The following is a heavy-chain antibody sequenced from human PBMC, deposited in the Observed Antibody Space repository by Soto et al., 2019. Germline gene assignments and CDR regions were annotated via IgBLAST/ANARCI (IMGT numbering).Heavy chain of an antibody. J-gene: IGHJ3*02. V-gene: IGHV3-9*01. Sequence: PGGSLRLSCAASGFTFDDYAMHWVRQAPGKGLEWVSGISWNSGSIGYADSVKGRFTISRDNAKNSLYLQMNSLGAEDTALYYCARDIWQQLASDAFDIWGQGTMVTVSS. CDR2: ISWNSGSI. D-gene: IGHD6-13*01. CDR1: GFTFDDYA. CDR3: ARDIWQQLASDAFDI.